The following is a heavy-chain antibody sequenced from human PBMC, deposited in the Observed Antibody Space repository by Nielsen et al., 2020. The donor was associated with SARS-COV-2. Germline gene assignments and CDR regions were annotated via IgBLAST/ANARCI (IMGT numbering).Heavy chain of an antibody. CDR3: ARLDTYCGGDCLRIDP. CDR2: IIPIFGTA. J-gene: IGHJ5*02. Sequence: SVKVSCKASGGTFSSYAISWVRQAPGQGLEWMGGIIPIFGTANYAQKFQGRVTITADKSTSTAYMELSSLRSEDTAVYYCARLDTYCGGDCLRIDPWGQGTLVTVSS. D-gene: IGHD2-21*02. CDR1: GGTFSSYA. V-gene: IGHV1-69*06.